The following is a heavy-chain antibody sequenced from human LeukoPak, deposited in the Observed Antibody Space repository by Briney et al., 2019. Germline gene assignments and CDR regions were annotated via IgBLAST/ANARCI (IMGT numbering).Heavy chain of an antibody. Sequence: PSETLSLTCAVYGGSFSGYYWSWIRQPPGKGLEWIGEINHSGSTNYNPSLKSRVTISVDTSKNQFSLKLSSVTAADTAVYYCARRGAYDSSGYYQQGGFDYWGQGTLVTVYS. D-gene: IGHD3-22*01. CDR2: INHSGST. CDR1: GGSFSGYY. CDR3: ARRGAYDSSGYYQQGGFDY. V-gene: IGHV4-34*01. J-gene: IGHJ4*02.